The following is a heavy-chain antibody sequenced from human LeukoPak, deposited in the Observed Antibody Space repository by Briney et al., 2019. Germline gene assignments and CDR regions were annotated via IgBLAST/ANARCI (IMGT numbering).Heavy chain of an antibody. V-gene: IGHV3-21*01. CDR3: ARDRRPGIVATIYNWFDP. D-gene: IGHD5-12*01. J-gene: IGHJ5*02. CDR2: ISSSSSYI. Sequence: PGGSLRLSCAASGFTFTSYNMAWVRQAPGKGLEWVSSISSSSSYIYYADSVKGRFTISRDNAKNSLYLQMNSLRAEDTAVYYCARDRRPGIVATIYNWFDPWGQGTLVTVSS. CDR1: GFTFTSYN.